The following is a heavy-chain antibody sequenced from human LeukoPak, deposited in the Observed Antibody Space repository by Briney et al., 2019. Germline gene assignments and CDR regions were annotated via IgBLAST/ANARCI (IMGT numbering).Heavy chain of an antibody. J-gene: IGHJ4*01. Sequence: GGSLRLSCAASGFTLSSYAMSWVRQAPGKGLEWVSAISGSGGSTYYADSVKGRFTISRDNSKNTLYLQMNSLRAEDTAVYYCAGRYSSSWYGYYFVFWGHRTLVTVSS. CDR2: ISGSGGST. CDR1: GFTLSSYA. V-gene: IGHV3-23*01. D-gene: IGHD6-13*01. CDR3: AGRYSSSWYGYYFVF.